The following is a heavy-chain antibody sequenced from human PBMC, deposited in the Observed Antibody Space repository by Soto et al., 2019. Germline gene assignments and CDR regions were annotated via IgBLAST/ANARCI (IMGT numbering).Heavy chain of an antibody. CDR1: GFTFSSYS. D-gene: IGHD3-10*01. V-gene: IGHV3-21*01. CDR2: ISSSSSYI. CDR3: ARDYYGSGSYYTGGWFDP. J-gene: IGHJ5*02. Sequence: PGGSLRLSCAASGFTFSSYSMNWVRQAPGKGLEWVSSISSSSSYIYYADSVKGRFTISRDNAKNSLYLQMNSLRAEDTAVYYCARDYYGSGSYYTGGWFDPWGQGTLVTVS.